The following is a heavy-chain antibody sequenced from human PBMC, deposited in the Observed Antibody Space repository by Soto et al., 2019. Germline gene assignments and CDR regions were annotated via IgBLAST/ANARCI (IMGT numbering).Heavy chain of an antibody. D-gene: IGHD6-13*01. CDR2: ISAYNGNT. CDR1: GYTFTGYG. V-gene: IGHV1-18*01. CDR3: ARGTSSWSLPPFDY. Sequence: GASVKVSCKASGYTFTGYGISWVRQAPGQGLEWMGWISAYNGNTNYAQRLQGRVTMTTDTSTSTAYMELRSLRSDDTAVYYCARGTSSWSLPPFDYWGQGTLVTVSS. J-gene: IGHJ4*02.